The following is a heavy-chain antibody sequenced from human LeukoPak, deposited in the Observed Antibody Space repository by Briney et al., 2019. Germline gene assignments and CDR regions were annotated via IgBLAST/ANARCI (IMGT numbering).Heavy chain of an antibody. CDR1: GYTFTSYY. CDR3: ARDNFKLGMLYYDSSGYPYLFDY. CDR2: INPSGGST. Sequence: ASVKVSCKASGYTFTSYYMHWVRQAPGQGLEWMGIINPSGGSTSYAQKFQGRVTMTRDTSTSTVYMELSSLRSEDTAVYYCARDNFKLGMLYYDSSGYPYLFDYWGQGTLVTVSS. V-gene: IGHV1-46*01. J-gene: IGHJ4*02. D-gene: IGHD3-22*01.